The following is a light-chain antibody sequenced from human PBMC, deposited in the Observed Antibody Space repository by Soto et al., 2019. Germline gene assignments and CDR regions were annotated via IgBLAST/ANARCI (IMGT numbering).Light chain of an antibody. J-gene: IGLJ1*01. CDR3: CSYAGSSTFLYV. V-gene: IGLV2-23*02. Sequence: QSALTQPASVSGSPRPSNTISCPGNSNGFVSYNIVSWYQQHPGKAPKLLIYEVSTRASGVSNRFSGSKSGNTACLTISGLQAEGEADYYCCSYAGSSTFLYVFGTANKVTVL. CDR1: SNGFVSYNI. CDR2: EVS.